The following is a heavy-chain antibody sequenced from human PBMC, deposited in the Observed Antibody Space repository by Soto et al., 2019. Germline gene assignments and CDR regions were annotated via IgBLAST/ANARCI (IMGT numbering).Heavy chain of an antibody. J-gene: IGHJ5*02. D-gene: IGHD1-26*01. CDR3: ARGREWSYVWFDP. CDR1: GFTFDDYA. Sequence: EVQLVESGGGLVQPGRSLRLSCAASGFTFDDYAMHWVRQAPGKGLEWVSGISWNSGSIGYADSVKGRFTISRDNAQNSRYLQMNSLRAEDTALDYCARGREWSYVWFDPWGQGTLVTVSS. CDR2: ISWNSGSI. V-gene: IGHV3-9*01.